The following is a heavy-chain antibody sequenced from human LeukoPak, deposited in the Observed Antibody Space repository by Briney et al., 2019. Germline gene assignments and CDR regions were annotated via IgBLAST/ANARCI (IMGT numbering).Heavy chain of an antibody. Sequence: PPGGSLRLSCAASGFTFSSYAMSWVRQAPGKGLEWVSAISGSGGSTYYADSVKGRFTISRDNSKNTLYLQMNSLRAEDTAVYYCAKRRYFDWLLIPWGFDYWGQGTLVTVSS. V-gene: IGHV3-23*01. CDR2: ISGSGGST. D-gene: IGHD3-9*01. CDR3: AKRRYFDWLLIPWGFDY. CDR1: GFTFSSYA. J-gene: IGHJ4*02.